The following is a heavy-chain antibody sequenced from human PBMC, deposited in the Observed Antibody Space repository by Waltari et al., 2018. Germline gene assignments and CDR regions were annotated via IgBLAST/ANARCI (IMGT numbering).Heavy chain of an antibody. V-gene: IGHV4-34*01. Sequence: QVQLQQWGAGLLKPSETLSLPCAGYGGSFSGYYWSWIRQSPEKGLEWIGEINHRGSTTYNPSLKSRVSISVDTSKNQFSLRLSSVTAADTAVYYCARVDIVTTNWLDPWGQGTLVTVSS. CDR1: GGSFSGYY. CDR2: INHRGST. CDR3: ARVDIVTTNWLDP. D-gene: IGHD5-12*01. J-gene: IGHJ5*02.